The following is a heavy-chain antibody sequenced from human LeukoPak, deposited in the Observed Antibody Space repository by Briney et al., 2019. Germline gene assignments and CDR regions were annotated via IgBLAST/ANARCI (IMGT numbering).Heavy chain of an antibody. D-gene: IGHD6-19*01. V-gene: IGHV3-66*01. Sequence: GGSLRLSCAASGFTVSNNYMSWVRQAPGKGLEWVSAIYSGGSTYYADSVKGRFTISRDNFKNTLYLQMNSLRAEDTAVYYCARAGLLSSGWYYFDYWGQGTLVTVSS. CDR3: ARAGLLSSGWYYFDY. CDR2: IYSGGST. J-gene: IGHJ4*02. CDR1: GFTVSNNY.